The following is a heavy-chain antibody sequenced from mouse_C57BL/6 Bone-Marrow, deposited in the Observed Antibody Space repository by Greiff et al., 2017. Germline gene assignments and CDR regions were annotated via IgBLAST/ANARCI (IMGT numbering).Heavy chain of an antibody. D-gene: IGHD1-1*01. CDR2: INTSSGYT. Sequence: QVQLKQSGAALAKPGASVKLSCKASGYTFTSYWMYWVKQRPGQGLEWIAYINTSSGYTKYKQKFKDKVTLTADKSSSTAYMQLSSLTYEDSAVYYCASEDYYGSSLYYYAMDYWGQGTSVTVSS. J-gene: IGHJ4*01. CDR1: GYTFTSYW. CDR3: ASEDYYGSSLYYYAMDY. V-gene: IGHV1-7*01.